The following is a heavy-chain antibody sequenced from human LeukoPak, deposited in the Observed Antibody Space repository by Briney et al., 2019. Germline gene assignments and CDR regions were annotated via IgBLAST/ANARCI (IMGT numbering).Heavy chain of an antibody. CDR1: GYTFTDYY. J-gene: IGHJ4*02. CDR3: ARLQGCTSTTCRGEDY. V-gene: IGHV1-2*02. CDR2: INPNSGGT. Sequence: VASAKVPCKASGYTFTDYYMHWVRQAPGQGLEWMGWINPNSGGTNYAQKFQGRVTMTRDTSISTAYMELSRLRSDDSAVYYCARLQGCTSTTCRGEDYWGQGTLVTVSS. D-gene: IGHD2-2*01.